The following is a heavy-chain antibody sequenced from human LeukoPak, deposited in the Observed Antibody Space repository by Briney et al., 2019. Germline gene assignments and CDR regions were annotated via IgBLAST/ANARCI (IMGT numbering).Heavy chain of an antibody. CDR1: GYTFTGYY. CDR3: ACQGSLDPTADAFDI. V-gene: IGHV1-2*02. CDR2: INPNSGGT. Sequence: ASVKVSCKASGYTFTGYYMHWVRQAPGQGLEWMGWINPNSGGTNYAQKFQGRVTMTRDTSISTAYMELSRLRSDDTAVYYCACQGSLDPTADAFDIWGQGTMVTVSS. J-gene: IGHJ3*02. D-gene: IGHD3-10*01.